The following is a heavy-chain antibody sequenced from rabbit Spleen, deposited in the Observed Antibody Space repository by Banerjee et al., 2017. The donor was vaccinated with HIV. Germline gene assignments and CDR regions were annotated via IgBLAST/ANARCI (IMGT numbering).Heavy chain of an antibody. V-gene: IGHV1S45*01. D-gene: IGHD1-1*01. Sequence: QEQLEESGGGLVQPEGSLALTCTASGFSFSSTYYMCWVRQAPGKGLEWIACIFAGSSDYTYYPTWAKGRFTISKTSSTTVTLQMTSLTAADTATYFCARDSATSFSSYGMDLWGPGTLVTVS. J-gene: IGHJ6*01. CDR3: ARDSATSFSSYGMDL. CDR2: IFAGSSDYT. CDR1: GFSFSSTYY.